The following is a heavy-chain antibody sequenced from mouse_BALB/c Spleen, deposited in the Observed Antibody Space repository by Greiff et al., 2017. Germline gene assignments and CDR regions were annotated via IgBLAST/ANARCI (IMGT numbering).Heavy chain of an antibody. CDR1: GYAFTNYL. V-gene: IGHV1-54*01. CDR3: ARPLPYGPAMDY. Sequence: VKLQQSGAELVRPGTSVKVSCKASGYAFTNYLIEWVKQRPGQGLEWIGVINPGSGGTNYNEKFKGKATLTSDKSSSTAYMELSSLTSEDSAVYYCARPLPYGPAMDYWGQGTSVTVSS. CDR2: INPGSGGT. J-gene: IGHJ4*01. D-gene: IGHD1-2*01.